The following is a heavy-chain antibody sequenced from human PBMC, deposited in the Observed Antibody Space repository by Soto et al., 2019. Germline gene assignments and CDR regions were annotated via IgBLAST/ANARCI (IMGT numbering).Heavy chain of an antibody. CDR1: GGSISSYY. Sequence: SETLSLTCTVSGGSISSYYWSWIRQPPGKGLEWIGYIYYSGSPNYNPSLKSRVAISVDRSKNQFSLKLTSVTAADTAVYYCARLGGFYQAFDSWGQGTLVTVSS. CDR3: ARLGGFYQAFDS. D-gene: IGHD3-22*01. J-gene: IGHJ4*02. V-gene: IGHV4-59*08. CDR2: IYYSGSP.